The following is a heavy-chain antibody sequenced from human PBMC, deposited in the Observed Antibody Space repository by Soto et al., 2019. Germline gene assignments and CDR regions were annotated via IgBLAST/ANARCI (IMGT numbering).Heavy chain of an antibody. D-gene: IGHD3-22*01. CDR1: GFTFSSYG. Sequence: GGSLRLSCAAAGFTFSSYGMHWVRQAPGKGLEWVAVISYDGSNKYYADSVKGRFTISRDNSKNTLYLQMNSLRAEDTAVHYCAKDLYDSSGYYLYYYYGMDVWGQGTTVTVSS. CDR3: AKDLYDSSGYYLYYYYGMDV. CDR2: ISYDGSNK. J-gene: IGHJ6*02. V-gene: IGHV3-30*18.